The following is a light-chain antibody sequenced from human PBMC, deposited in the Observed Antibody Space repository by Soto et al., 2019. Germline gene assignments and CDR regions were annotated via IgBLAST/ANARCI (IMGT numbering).Light chain of an antibody. Sequence: QSVLTHPASVSGSPGQSITISCTGTSSDVGGFNYVSWYQQHPGKAPKLMIYDVTNRPSGVSYRFSGSKSGNTASLTISGLQAEDEADYYCNSYTSSSTYVFGTGTKLTVL. CDR2: DVT. CDR3: NSYTSSSTYV. V-gene: IGLV2-14*03. CDR1: SSDVGGFNY. J-gene: IGLJ1*01.